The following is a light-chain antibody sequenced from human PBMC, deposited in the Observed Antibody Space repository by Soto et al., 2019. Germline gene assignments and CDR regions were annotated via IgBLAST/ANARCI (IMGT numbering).Light chain of an antibody. Sequence: IVMTQSPATLSVSPGERATLSCRASQSVSSNLAWYQQQPGQAPRLLIYGASTRATGIPARFSGSGSGTQFTLTISSLQSEDFAVYYCQQYDIWPPITFGQRTRLEIK. CDR3: QQYDIWPPIT. J-gene: IGKJ5*01. CDR2: GAS. V-gene: IGKV3-15*01. CDR1: QSVSSN.